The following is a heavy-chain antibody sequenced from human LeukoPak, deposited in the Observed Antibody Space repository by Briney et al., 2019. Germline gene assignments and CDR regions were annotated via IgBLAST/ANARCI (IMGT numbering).Heavy chain of an antibody. D-gene: IGHD6-13*01. CDR2: IRYDGSNK. Sequence: GGSLRLSCAASGFTFSSYGMHWVRQAPGKGLEWVAFIRYDGSNKYYADSVKGRFTISRDNSKNTLYLQMNSLRAEDTAVYYCAKAGIAAAGIWYYFDYWGQGTLVTVSS. CDR1: GFTFSSYG. V-gene: IGHV3-30*02. CDR3: AKAGIAAAGIWYYFDY. J-gene: IGHJ4*02.